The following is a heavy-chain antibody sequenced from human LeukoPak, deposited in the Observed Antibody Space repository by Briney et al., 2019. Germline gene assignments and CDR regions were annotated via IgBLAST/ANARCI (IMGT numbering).Heavy chain of an antibody. D-gene: IGHD2-15*01. J-gene: IGHJ2*01. Sequence: PSETLSLTCTVSGGSVSDYYWSWIRQPAGKGLQWIGRIYSSGSANYNPSLKSRVTISIDKSKNQFSLNLSSVTAADTAMYYCARVVVVATSVWYFDLWGRGTLVTVSS. CDR2: IYSSGSA. V-gene: IGHV4-4*07. CDR3: ARVVVVATSVWYFDL. CDR1: GGSVSDYY.